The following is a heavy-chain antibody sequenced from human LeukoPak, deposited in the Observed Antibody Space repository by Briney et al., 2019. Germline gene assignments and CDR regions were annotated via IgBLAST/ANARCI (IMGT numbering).Heavy chain of an antibody. V-gene: IGHV1-69*05. CDR3: ARATGPIGYYYYYYMDV. D-gene: IGHD3-10*01. J-gene: IGHJ6*03. CDR1: GGTFSSYA. CDR2: IIPIFGTA. Sequence: SVKVSCKASGGTFSSYAISWVRQAPGQGLEWMGGIIPIFGTANYAQKFQGRVTITTDASTSTAYMELSSLRSEDTAVYYCARATGPIGYYYYYYMDVWGKGTTVTVSS.